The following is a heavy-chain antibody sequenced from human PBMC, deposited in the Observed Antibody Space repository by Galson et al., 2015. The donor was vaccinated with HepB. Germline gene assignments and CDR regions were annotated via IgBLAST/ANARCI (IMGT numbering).Heavy chain of an antibody. CDR3: AHSPKYSSSWYGRGGDMETYDY. Sequence: PALVKPPQTLTLTCTFSGFSLRTSGVGVGWIRQPPGKALEWLALIYWDDDKRYSPSLKSRLTITKDTSKNQVVLTMTNMDPVDTATYYCAHSPKYSSSWYGRGGDMETYDYWGQGTLVTVSS. CDR1: GFSLRTSGVG. D-gene: IGHD6-13*01. CDR2: IYWDDDK. V-gene: IGHV2-5*02. J-gene: IGHJ4*02.